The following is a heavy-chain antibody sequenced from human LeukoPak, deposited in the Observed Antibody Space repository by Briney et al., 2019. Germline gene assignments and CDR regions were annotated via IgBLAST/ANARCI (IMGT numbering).Heavy chain of an antibody. D-gene: IGHD3-10*01. CDR3: AKGPYYYGSGSYYNGVDY. Sequence: PGGSLRLSCAASGFTFSSYGMHWVRQAPGKGLEWVAVISYDGSNKYYADSVKGRFTISRDNSKNTLYLQMNSLRAEDTAVYYCAKGPYYYGSGSYYNGVDYWGQGTLVTVSS. CDR1: GFTFSSYG. V-gene: IGHV3-30*18. J-gene: IGHJ4*02. CDR2: ISYDGSNK.